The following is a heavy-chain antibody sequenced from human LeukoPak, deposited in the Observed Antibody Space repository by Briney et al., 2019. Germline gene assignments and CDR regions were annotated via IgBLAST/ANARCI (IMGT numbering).Heavy chain of an antibody. CDR3: ATLSDAIAAAGTRNY. Sequence: GGSLRLSCAASGLTFSHYAMCWVRQAPGKGLEWVSSISGSSDSTYYADSVKGRFTISRDNSKDTLYLHMNSLRAEDTAVYYCATLSDAIAAAGTRNYWGQGTLVTVSS. D-gene: IGHD6-13*01. CDR2: ISGSSDST. CDR1: GLTFSHYA. J-gene: IGHJ4*02. V-gene: IGHV3-23*01.